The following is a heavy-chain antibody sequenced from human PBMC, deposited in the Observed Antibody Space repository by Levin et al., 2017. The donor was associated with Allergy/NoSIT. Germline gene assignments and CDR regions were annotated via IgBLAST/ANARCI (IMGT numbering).Heavy chain of an antibody. CDR3: AKKAGGYGSKSYLDY. D-gene: IGHD3-10*01. Sequence: SLKISCAASGFTFDDYAMHWVRQAPGKGLEWVSGISWNSDTMGYADSVKGRFTISRDNAKNSLYLQMNSLRAEDTALYYCAKKAGGYGSKSYLDYWGQGTLVTVSS. J-gene: IGHJ4*02. V-gene: IGHV3-9*01. CDR1: GFTFDDYA. CDR2: ISWNSDTM.